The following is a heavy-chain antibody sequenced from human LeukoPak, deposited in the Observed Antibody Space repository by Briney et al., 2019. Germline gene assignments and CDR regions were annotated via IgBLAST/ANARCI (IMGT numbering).Heavy chain of an antibody. CDR3: ASTPNGVAAIYFDY. Sequence: GGSLRLSCAASGFIFSNYAMHWVRQAPGKGLEGVAVISYDGSNKYYADSVKGRFTISRDNAKNTLYLQMNSLTAGDTAVYYCASTPNGVAAIYFDYWGQGTLVTVSS. CDR2: ISYDGSNK. V-gene: IGHV3-30*04. J-gene: IGHJ4*02. D-gene: IGHD2-15*01. CDR1: GFIFSNYA.